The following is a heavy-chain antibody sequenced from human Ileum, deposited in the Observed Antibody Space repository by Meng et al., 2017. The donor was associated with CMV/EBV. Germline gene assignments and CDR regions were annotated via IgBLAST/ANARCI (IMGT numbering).Heavy chain of an antibody. CDR1: GFTFSNYG. CDR3: AKDWRAFWSGLGRVDP. Sequence: SGFTFSNYGFHLVRPAPGKGLQWVAFIFNDGSNDRYVDSVRGRFIISSDNSKTTLYLQMNSLSPDATAVYYCAKDWRAFWSGLGRVDPWGQGILVTVSS. CDR2: IFNDGSND. D-gene: IGHD3-3*01. V-gene: IGHV3-30*02. J-gene: IGHJ5*02.